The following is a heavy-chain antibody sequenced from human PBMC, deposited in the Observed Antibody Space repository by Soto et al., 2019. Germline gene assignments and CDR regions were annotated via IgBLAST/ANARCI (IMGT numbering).Heavy chain of an antibody. V-gene: IGHV3-23*01. CDR1: GFTFSSYA. CDR2: ISGSGGST. J-gene: IGHJ5*02. Sequence: PGGSLRLSCAASGFTFSSYAMSWVRQAPGKGLEWVSAISGSGGSTYYADSVKGRFTISRDNSKNTLYLQMNSLRAEDTAVYYCAKDPRRVVNRNDWFDPWGQGTLVTVSS. CDR3: AKDPRRVVNRNDWFDP. D-gene: IGHD2-15*01.